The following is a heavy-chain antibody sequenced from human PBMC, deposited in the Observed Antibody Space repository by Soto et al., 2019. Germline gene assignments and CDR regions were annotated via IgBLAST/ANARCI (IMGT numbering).Heavy chain of an antibody. Sequence: QVQLVQSGAEVKKPGASVKVSCKASGYTFTSYGISWVRQAPGQGLEWMGWISAYNGNTNHAQELQGRVTMTTDTSTSTASMELRSLRSDDTAVYYCASDPTIFGVVISAMHAWGQGTTVTVSS. CDR2: ISAYNGNT. J-gene: IGHJ6*02. CDR1: GYTFTSYG. D-gene: IGHD3-3*01. V-gene: IGHV1-18*04. CDR3: ASDPTIFGVVISAMHA.